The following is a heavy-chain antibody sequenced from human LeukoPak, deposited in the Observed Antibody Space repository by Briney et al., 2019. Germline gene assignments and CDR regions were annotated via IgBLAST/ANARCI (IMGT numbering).Heavy chain of an antibody. CDR1: EDSVSSNSAA. Sequence: SQTLSLTCAISEDSVSSNSAAWNWIRQFPSRGLEWLGRTYYRSKWYNDYAVSVKSRITINPDTSKNQVSLQLKSVTPEDTAVYYCARQYSSGWIYYYGLDVRGKGTTVTVSS. J-gene: IGHJ6*04. CDR3: ARQYSSGWIYYYGLDV. V-gene: IGHV6-1*01. CDR2: TYYRSKWYN. D-gene: IGHD6-25*01.